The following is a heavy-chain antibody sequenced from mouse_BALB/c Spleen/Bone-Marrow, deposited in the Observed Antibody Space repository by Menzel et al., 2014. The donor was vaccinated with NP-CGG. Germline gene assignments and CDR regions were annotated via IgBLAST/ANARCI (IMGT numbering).Heavy chain of an antibody. J-gene: IGHJ4*01. CDR3: ARGNCGNYGAMDY. D-gene: IGHD2-1*01. CDR2: ISDGGSYT. Sequence: EVKLVESGGGLVKPGGSLKLSCAASGFTFSDYYMYWVRQTPEKRLEWVATISDGGSYTYYPDSVKGRFTISRDNAKNNLYLQMSSLKSEDTAMYYCARGNCGNYGAMDYWGQGTSVTVSS. V-gene: IGHV5-4*02. CDR1: GFTFSDYY.